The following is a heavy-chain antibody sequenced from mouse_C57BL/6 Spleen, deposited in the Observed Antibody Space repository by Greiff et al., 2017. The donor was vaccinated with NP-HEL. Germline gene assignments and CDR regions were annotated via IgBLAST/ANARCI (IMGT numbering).Heavy chain of an antibody. CDR1: GYTFTSYW. V-gene: IGHV1-69*01. J-gene: IGHJ4*01. Sequence: QVQLQQYGAELVMPGASVKLSCKASGYTFTSYWMHWVKQRPGQGLEWIGEIDPSDSYTNYNQKFKGKSTLTVDKSSSTAYMQLSSLTSEDSAVYYCARLGLIDYDDAMDYWGQGTSVTVSS. CDR2: IDPSDSYT. D-gene: IGHD2-4*01. CDR3: ARLGLIDYDDAMDY.